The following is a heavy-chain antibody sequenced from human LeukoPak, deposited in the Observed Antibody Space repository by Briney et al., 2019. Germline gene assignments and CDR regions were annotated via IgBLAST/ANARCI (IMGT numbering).Heavy chain of an antibody. CDR2: ISSSSSYI. V-gene: IGHV3-21*01. Sequence: PVRSLRLSCAASGFTFSTFSVNWVRGAPGKRLGWVSSISSSSSYIYYADSVKGRFTISRDNAKNSLYLQMNNLRAEDTAVYYCAKGGSGWPIDYWGQGTLVTVSS. CDR3: AKGGSGWPIDY. CDR1: GFTFSTFS. D-gene: IGHD6-19*01. J-gene: IGHJ4*02.